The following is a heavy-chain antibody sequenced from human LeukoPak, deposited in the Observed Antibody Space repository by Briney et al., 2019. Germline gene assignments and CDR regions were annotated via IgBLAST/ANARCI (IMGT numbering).Heavy chain of an antibody. Sequence: ASVKVSCKASGYTFTSYYMHWVRQAPGQGLEWMGIINPSGGSTSYVQKFQGRVTMTRDMSTSTVYMELSSLRSEDTAVYYCARYLGGGYFDYWGQGTLVTVSS. CDR3: ARYLGGGYFDY. D-gene: IGHD3-16*01. CDR1: GYTFTSYY. V-gene: IGHV1-46*01. CDR2: INPSGGST. J-gene: IGHJ4*02.